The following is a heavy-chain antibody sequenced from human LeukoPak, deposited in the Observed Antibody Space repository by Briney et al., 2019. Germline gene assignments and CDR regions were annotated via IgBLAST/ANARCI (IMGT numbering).Heavy chain of an antibody. CDR2: IYYSGST. J-gene: IGHJ4*02. Sequence: SETLSLTCTLSLDSLRRYYCSGVRQPPGKGLEWIGYIYYSGSTNYNPSLKSRVTISVDTSKNQFSLKLSSVTAADTAVYYCAREPQEKYLFDYWGQGTLVTVSS. V-gene: IGHV4-59*12. D-gene: IGHD2-2*01. CDR1: LDSLRRYY. CDR3: AREPQEKYLFDY.